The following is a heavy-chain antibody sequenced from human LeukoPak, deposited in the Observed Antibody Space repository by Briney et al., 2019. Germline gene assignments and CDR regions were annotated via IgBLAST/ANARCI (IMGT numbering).Heavy chain of an antibody. CDR3: AELGITMIGGV. J-gene: IGHJ6*04. Sequence: GGSLRLSCAASRFTFSSYSMNWVRQAPGKGLEWVSYISSSSSTIYYADSVKGRFTISRDNAKNSLYLQMNSLRAEDTAVYYCAELGITMIGGVWGKGTMVTISS. D-gene: IGHD3-10*02. CDR1: RFTFSSYS. CDR2: ISSSSSTI. V-gene: IGHV3-48*04.